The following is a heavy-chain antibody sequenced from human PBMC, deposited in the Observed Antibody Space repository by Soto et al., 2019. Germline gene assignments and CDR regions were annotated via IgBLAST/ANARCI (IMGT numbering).Heavy chain of an antibody. J-gene: IGHJ4*02. V-gene: IGHV4-59*01. Sequence: SETLSLTCTVSGGSISSYYWSWIRQPPGKGLEWIGYIYYSGSTNYNPSLKSRVTISVDTSKNQFSLNLSSVTAADTAVYYCARGGVVAGNFDYWGQGTLVTVSS. D-gene: IGHD2-15*01. CDR2: IYYSGST. CDR1: GGSISSYY. CDR3: ARGGVVAGNFDY.